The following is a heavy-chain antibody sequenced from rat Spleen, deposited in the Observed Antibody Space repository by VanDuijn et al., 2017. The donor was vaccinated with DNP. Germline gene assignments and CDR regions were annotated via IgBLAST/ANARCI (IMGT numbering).Heavy chain of an antibody. CDR1: GSSLTSNG. CDR2: IWTGGST. V-gene: IGHV2-1*01. Sequence: QVQLKESGPGLVQPAQTPSLTCTVSGSSLTSNGVHWVRPPPGKGLEWVGAIWTGGSTDYNSALKSRLSISRDTFKRQVFLKMNSLQTEDTAIYFCARGYRYNPPYTMDVWGQGTSVTVSS. D-gene: IGHD1-5*01. CDR3: ARGYRYNPPYTMDV. J-gene: IGHJ4*01.